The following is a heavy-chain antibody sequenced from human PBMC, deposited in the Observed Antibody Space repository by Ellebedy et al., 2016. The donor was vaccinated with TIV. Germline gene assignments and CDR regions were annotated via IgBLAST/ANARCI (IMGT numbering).Heavy chain of an antibody. D-gene: IGHD3-9*01. V-gene: IGHV3-74*01. Sequence: GESLKISCVASGFTLSGYYMHWVRQVPGKGLVWVARINTDGSSTSYADSVEGRFTISRDNAKKTRYLEMSGLRVEDTAVYYCARESVRYFDWDSWGQGTLVTV. CDR2: INTDGSST. J-gene: IGHJ4*02. CDR3: ARESVRYFDWDS. CDR1: GFTLSGYY.